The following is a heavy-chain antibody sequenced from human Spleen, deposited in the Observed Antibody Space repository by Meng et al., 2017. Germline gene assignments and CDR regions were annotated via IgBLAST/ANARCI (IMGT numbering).Heavy chain of an antibody. CDR2: IDPKNDDT. V-gene: IGHV1-2*06. CDR3: GRDEDISAAGKLFGDY. CDR1: GYTFNAYY. Sequence: ASVKVSCKPSGYTFNAYYIHWVRQAPGQGLEWMGRIDPKNDDTQYEPKFHDRVTMTSDTSINTAYMELSRLRSDDTAIYYCGRDEDISAAGKLFGDYWGQGTLVTVSS. D-gene: IGHD6-13*01. J-gene: IGHJ4*02.